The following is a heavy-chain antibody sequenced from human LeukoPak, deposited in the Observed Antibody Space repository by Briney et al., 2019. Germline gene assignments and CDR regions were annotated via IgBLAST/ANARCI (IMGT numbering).Heavy chain of an antibody. D-gene: IGHD3-3*01. Sequence: GGSLRLPCAASGFTFSSYAMHWVRQAPGEGLEWVAFIGRDRSTKHYADSVKGRFTISGDSSYNTAFLQMNSLGAEDTAIYYCAKDGEWTFDIWGQGTMVTVSS. CDR2: IGRDRSTK. CDR3: AKDGEWTFDI. V-gene: IGHV3-30*02. J-gene: IGHJ3*02. CDR1: GFTFSSYA.